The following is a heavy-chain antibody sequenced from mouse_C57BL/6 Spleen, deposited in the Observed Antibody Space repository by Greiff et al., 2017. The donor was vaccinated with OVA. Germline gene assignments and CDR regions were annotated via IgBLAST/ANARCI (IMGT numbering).Heavy chain of an antibody. CDR3: ARKTTVVAIDY. V-gene: IGHV1-82*01. Sequence: QVQLQQSGPELVKPGASVKISCKASGYAFSSSWMNWVKQRPGQGLEWIGRIYPGDGDTKYNGKFKGKATLTADKSSSTAYMQLSSLTSEDSAVYFSARKTTVVAIDYWGQGTTLTVSS. CDR2: IYPGDGDT. J-gene: IGHJ2*01. CDR1: GYAFSSSW. D-gene: IGHD1-1*01.